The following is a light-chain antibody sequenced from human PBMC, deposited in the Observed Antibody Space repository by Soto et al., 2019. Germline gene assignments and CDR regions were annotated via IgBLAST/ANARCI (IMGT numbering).Light chain of an antibody. CDR1: SSNLGNNF. V-gene: IGLV1-51*02. CDR3: GTWDSSLRGYV. J-gene: IGLJ1*01. Sequence: QSVLTQSPSVSAAPGQKVTISCSGSSSNLGNNFVSWYQHLPGTAPKLLIYENNKRPSGIPDRFSGSKSGTSASLGITGLQTGDEADYYCGTWDSSLRGYVFATGTKVTVL. CDR2: ENN.